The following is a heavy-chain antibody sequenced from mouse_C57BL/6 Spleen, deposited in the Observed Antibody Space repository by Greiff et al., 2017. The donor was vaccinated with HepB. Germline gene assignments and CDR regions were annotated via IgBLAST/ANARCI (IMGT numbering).Heavy chain of an antibody. CDR3: ARYGYDYDRNAMDY. CDR2: IRNKANGYTT. V-gene: IGHV7-3*01. CDR1: GFTFTDYY. J-gene: IGHJ4*01. Sequence: EVQWVESGGGLVQPGGSLSLSCAASGFTFTDYYMSWVRQPPGKALEWLGFIRNKANGYTTEYSASVKGRFTISRDNSQSILYLQMEALRAEDSATYYCARYGYDYDRNAMDYWGQGTSVTVSS. D-gene: IGHD2-4*01.